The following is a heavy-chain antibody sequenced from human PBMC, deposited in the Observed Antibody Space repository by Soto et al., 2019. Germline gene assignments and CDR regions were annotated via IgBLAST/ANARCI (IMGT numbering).Heavy chain of an antibody. D-gene: IGHD6-19*01. J-gene: IGHJ4*02. Sequence: GGSLRLSCAASGFTFSSYSMNWVRQAPGKGLEWVSSISSSSSYIYYADSVKGRFTISRDNAKNSLYLQMNSLRAEDTAVYYCAKDKWVSSGWLALLVDYWGQGTLVTVSS. CDR2: ISSSSSYI. CDR3: AKDKWVSSGWLALLVDY. V-gene: IGHV3-21*04. CDR1: GFTFSSYS.